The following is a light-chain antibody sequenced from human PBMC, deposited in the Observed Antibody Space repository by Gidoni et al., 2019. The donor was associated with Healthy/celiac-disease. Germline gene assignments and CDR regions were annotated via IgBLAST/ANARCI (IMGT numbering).Light chain of an antibody. CDR3: QQSCSTPRFT. J-gene: IGKJ3*01. V-gene: IGKV1-39*01. Sequence: DIQMTQSPSSLAASVGDRVTITCRASQSISSYLDWYQQKPGKAPKLLIYAASSLQSGVPSRFSGSGSGTDFTLTISSLQPEDFATYYCQQSCSTPRFTFGPGTKVDIK. CDR1: QSISSY. CDR2: AAS.